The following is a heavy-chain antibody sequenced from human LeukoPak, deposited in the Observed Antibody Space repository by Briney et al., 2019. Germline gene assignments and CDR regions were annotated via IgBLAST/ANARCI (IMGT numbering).Heavy chain of an antibody. J-gene: IGHJ4*02. D-gene: IGHD6-19*01. CDR2: ISAYNGNT. CDR3: ASTKLRTYSSGWYYFDY. V-gene: IGHV1-18*01. CDR1: GYTFTSYG. Sequence: ASVKVSCKASGYTFTSYGISWVRQAPGQGLEWMGWISAYNGNTNYAQKLQGRVTMTTDTSTSTAYMELRSLRSDDTAVYYCASTKLRTYSSGWYYFDYWGQGTLVTVSS.